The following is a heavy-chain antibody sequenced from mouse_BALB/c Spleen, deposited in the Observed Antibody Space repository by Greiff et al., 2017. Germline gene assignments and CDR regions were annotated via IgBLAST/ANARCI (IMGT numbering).Heavy chain of an antibody. CDR1: GYTFTSYW. CDR3: ARDYGSSFYYAMDY. Sequence: QVQLQQSGAELARPGASVKLSCKASGYTFTSYWMQWVKQRPGQGLEWIGAIYPGDGDTRYTQKFKGKATLTADKSSSTAYMQLSSLASEDSAVYYCARDYGSSFYYAMDYWGQGTSVTVSS. CDR2: IYPGDGDT. V-gene: IGHV1-87*01. D-gene: IGHD1-1*01. J-gene: IGHJ4*01.